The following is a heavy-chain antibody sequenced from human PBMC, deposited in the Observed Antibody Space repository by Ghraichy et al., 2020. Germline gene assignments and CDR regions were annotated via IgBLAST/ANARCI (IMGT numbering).Heavy chain of an antibody. V-gene: IGHV1-69*13. CDR3: ARDHGGQPQKQGLDV. CDR1: GGTFTNYL. J-gene: IGHJ6*02. Sequence: SVKVSCKPSGGTFTNYLVNWVRQAPGQGPEWMGGISPLFGTATYAPRFQARIIISADESTRTVYLEVRGLRLEDTAVYYCARDHGGQPQKQGLDVWGQGTTVTVSS. CDR2: ISPLFGTA. D-gene: IGHD3-16*01.